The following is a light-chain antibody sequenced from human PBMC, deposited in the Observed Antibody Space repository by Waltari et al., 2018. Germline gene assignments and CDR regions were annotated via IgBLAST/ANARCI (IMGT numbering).Light chain of an antibody. CDR2: SAS. CDR1: QGIISY. V-gene: IGKV1-9*01. CDR3: QQLNSYPLT. J-gene: IGKJ4*01. Sequence: DIQLTQSPSFLSSSVGDRLTITCRASQGIISYLAWYQVRPGKAPKLLIYSASTLQSGVPSRFGGSGSGTDFTLTISSLQPEDIATYYCQQLNSYPLTFGGGTKLESK.